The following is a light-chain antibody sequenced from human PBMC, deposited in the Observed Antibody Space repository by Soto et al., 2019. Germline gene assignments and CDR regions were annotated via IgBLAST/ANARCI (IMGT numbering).Light chain of an antibody. J-gene: IGLJ2*01. CDR2: GDT. CDR3: QSYDSSLSDVV. CDR1: SSNIGAGYD. V-gene: IGLV1-40*01. Sequence: QSALTQPPSVSGALGQRVTISCTGSSSNIGAGYDVHWYQQLPGTAPKLLIYGDTNRPSGVPDRFSGSRSGTSASLAITGLQAEDETDYYCQSYDSSLSDVVFGGGTKLTVL.